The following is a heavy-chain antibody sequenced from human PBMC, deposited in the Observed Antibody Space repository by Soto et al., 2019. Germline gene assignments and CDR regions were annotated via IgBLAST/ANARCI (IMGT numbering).Heavy chain of an antibody. CDR2: IYYSGST. V-gene: IGHV4-31*03. J-gene: IGHJ3*02. CDR3: AVGALLWFGEPRSFDI. CDR1: GGSISSGGYY. Sequence: QVQLQESGPGLVKPSQTLSLTCTVSGGSISSGGYYWSWIRQHPGKGLEWIGYIYYSGSTYYNPSLKSRVTMSVDTSKNQFSLKLSSVTAADTAVYYCAVGALLWFGEPRSFDIWGQGTMVTVSS. D-gene: IGHD3-10*01.